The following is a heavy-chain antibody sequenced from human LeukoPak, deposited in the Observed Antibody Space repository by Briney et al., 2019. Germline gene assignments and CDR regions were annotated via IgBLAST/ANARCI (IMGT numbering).Heavy chain of an antibody. D-gene: IGHD2-2*01. CDR2: IRSKAYGGTT. J-gene: IGHJ3*02. Sequence: PGGSLRLSCAASGFTFSSYDMSWVRQAPGKGLEWVGFIRSKAYGGTTEYAASVKGRFTISRDDSKSIAYLQMNSLKTEDTAVYYCTREVVVYFDAFDIWGQGTMVTVSS. V-gene: IGHV3-49*04. CDR3: TREVVVYFDAFDI. CDR1: GFTFSSYD.